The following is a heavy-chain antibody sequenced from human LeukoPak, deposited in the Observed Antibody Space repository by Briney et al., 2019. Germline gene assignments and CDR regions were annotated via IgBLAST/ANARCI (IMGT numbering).Heavy chain of an antibody. J-gene: IGHJ4*02. D-gene: IGHD6-19*01. Sequence: ASVKVSCKTSGYTFTNYDINWVRQATGQGFEWMGWMSPNSGNTSYAQKFQGRVTMTRDTSTSTVYMELSSLRSEDTAVYYCARDRYSSTRPFDYWGQGSLVTVSS. CDR1: GYTFTNYD. V-gene: IGHV1-8*01. CDR2: MSPNSGNT. CDR3: ARDRYSSTRPFDY.